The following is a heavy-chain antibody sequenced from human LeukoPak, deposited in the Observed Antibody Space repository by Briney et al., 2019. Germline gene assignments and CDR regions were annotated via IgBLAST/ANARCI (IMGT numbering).Heavy chain of an antibody. V-gene: IGHV1-46*01. J-gene: IGHJ5*02. CDR2: INPSGGST. CDR1: GYTFTSYY. Sequence: ASVKVSCKASGYTFTSYYMHWVRQAPGQGLEWMGIINPSGGSTSYAQKFQGRVTMTRDTSTSTVYMELSSLRSKDTAVYYCARSANRGAALSWGQGTLVTVSS. D-gene: IGHD6-6*01. CDR3: ARSANRGAALS.